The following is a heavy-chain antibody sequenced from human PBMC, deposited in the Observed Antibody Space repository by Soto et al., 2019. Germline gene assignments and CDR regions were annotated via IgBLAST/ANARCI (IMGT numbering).Heavy chain of an antibody. Sequence: ASVKVSSKASGYTLTSFYRHWVRQAPGQGLEWMGISNPTSDITSNEQKFQGRVTMTRDTSTSTVYMELSSLRSGDTAVYYCARDKYTLPDYGMDVWREGSPLNASS. J-gene: IGHJ6*04. D-gene: IGHD3-16*01. CDR2: SNPTSDIT. CDR3: ARDKYTLPDYGMDV. CDR1: GYTLTSFY. V-gene: IGHV1-46*01.